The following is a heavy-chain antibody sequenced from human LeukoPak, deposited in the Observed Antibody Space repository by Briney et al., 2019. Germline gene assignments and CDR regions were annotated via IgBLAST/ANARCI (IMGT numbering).Heavy chain of an antibody. D-gene: IGHD2-2*01. CDR3: ARDGYQLPRGTYYGMDV. Sequence: SQTLSLTCTASGVSISSGSYYWSWIRQPAGKGLEWIGRIYTSGSTNYNPSLKSRVTISVDTSKNQFSLKLSSVTAADTAVYYCARDGYQLPRGTYYGMDVWGQGTTVTVSS. CDR1: GVSISSGSYY. V-gene: IGHV4-61*02. J-gene: IGHJ6*02. CDR2: IYTSGST.